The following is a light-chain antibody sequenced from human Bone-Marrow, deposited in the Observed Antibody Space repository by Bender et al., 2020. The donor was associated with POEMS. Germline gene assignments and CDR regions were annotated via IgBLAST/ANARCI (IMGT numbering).Light chain of an antibody. J-gene: IGLJ3*02. V-gene: IGLV1-44*01. CDR3: FSYAGSDRRV. CDR2: INN. CDR1: SSNIGTNP. Sequence: QSVLTQPPSASGTPGQRVTISCSGSSSNIGTNPVNWYQQLPGTAPKLLIYINNQRPSGVPDRFSGSKSGNTATLTISGLQAEDEADYYCFSYAGSDRRVFGGGTKVAVL.